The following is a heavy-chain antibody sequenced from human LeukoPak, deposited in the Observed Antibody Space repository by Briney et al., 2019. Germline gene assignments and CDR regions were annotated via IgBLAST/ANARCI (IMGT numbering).Heavy chain of an antibody. CDR3: TNYYDSSGYYSWFDP. D-gene: IGHD3-22*01. V-gene: IGHV4-4*02. J-gene: IGHJ5*02. CDR2: LHHSGNT. CDR1: GGSISISNW. Sequence: SETLSLTCAVSGGSISISNWWSWVRQPPGKGLEWIGELHHSGNTNYNPSLKSRVTISVDTSKNQFSLKLSSVTAADTAVYYCTNYYDSSGYYSWFDPWGQGTLVTVSS.